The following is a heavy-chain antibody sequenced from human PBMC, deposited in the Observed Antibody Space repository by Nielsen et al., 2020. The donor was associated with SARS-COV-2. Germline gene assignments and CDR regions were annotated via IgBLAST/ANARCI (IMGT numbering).Heavy chain of an antibody. Sequence: WIRQPPGKGLEWIGYIYYGGSTNYNPSLKSRVTISVDTSKNQFSLKLSSVTAADTAVYYCARGIQLLYWFDPWGQGTLVTVSS. V-gene: IGHV4-59*01. D-gene: IGHD2-2*01. J-gene: IGHJ5*02. CDR3: ARGIQLLYWFDP. CDR2: IYYGGST.